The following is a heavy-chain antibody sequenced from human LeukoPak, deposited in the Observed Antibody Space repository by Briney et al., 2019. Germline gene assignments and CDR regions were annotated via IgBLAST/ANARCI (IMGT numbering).Heavy chain of an antibody. Sequence: SQTLSLTCAISGDSFSSNSAAWNWLRQSPSRGLERLGRTYYRSKWYNDYAVSVKSRITINPDTSKNQFSLQLNSVTPEDTAVYYCAREGATGYSLDAFDIWGQGTMVTVSS. D-gene: IGHD1-26*01. CDR1: GDSFSSNSAA. J-gene: IGHJ3*02. CDR2: TYYRSKWYN. CDR3: AREGATGYSLDAFDI. V-gene: IGHV6-1*01.